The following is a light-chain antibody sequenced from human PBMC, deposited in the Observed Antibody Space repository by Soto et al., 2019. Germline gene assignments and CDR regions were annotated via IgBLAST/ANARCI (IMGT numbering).Light chain of an antibody. J-gene: IGKJ3*01. CDR1: QGISTS. CDR3: QQLNSAPRT. V-gene: IGKV1-9*01. Sequence: DIQLTQSPSFLSASVGDRVTITCRASQGISTSLAWYQQKPGKAPTLLIYAASTLLPGVPPRFSGSGSGTDFTLTISSLQPEDFATYYCQQLNSAPRTFGPGTKLDIK. CDR2: AAS.